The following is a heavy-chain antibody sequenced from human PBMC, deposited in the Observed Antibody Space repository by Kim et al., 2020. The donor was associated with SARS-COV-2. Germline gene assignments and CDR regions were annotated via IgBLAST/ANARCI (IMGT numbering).Heavy chain of an antibody. V-gene: IGHV1-8*01. CDR3: ASSGLWFRGYYYYGMDV. J-gene: IGHJ6*02. D-gene: IGHD1-26*01. CDR2: MNPNSGNT. Sequence: ASVKVSCKASGYTFTSYDINWVRQATGQGLEWMGWMNPNSGNTGYAQKFQGRVTMTRNTSISTAYMELSSLRSEDTAVYYCASSGLWFRGYYYYGMDVWGQGTTVTVSS. CDR1: GYTFTSYD.